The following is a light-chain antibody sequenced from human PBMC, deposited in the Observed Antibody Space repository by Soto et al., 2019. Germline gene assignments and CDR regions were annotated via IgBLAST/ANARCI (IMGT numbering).Light chain of an antibody. V-gene: IGLV2-8*01. CDR3: SSHAGSKNVV. CDR2: EVS. CDR1: SSDVGGYNY. Sequence: QSALTQPPSASGSPGQSVTISCTGTSSDVGGYNYVSWYQHHPGKAPKLMIYEVSKRPSGVQDRFSGSKSGTTASLTVSGLQAEDEADYYCSSHAGSKNVVFGGGTKLTVL. J-gene: IGLJ2*01.